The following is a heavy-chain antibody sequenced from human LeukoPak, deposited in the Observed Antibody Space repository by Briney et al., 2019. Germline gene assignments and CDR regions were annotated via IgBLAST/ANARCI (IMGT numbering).Heavy chain of an antibody. D-gene: IGHD1-14*01. J-gene: IGHJ3*01. Sequence: ASVKVSCKASGYTFTSYGISWMRQAPRQGLEWMGWISPYNGDTNYAQRFQGRATVTTDTSTSTAYVELRSLRSDDTALYYCARSNWEKTGGGFDVWGQGTMVTVSS. V-gene: IGHV1-18*01. CDR3: ARSNWEKTGGGFDV. CDR1: GYTFTSYG. CDR2: ISPYNGDT.